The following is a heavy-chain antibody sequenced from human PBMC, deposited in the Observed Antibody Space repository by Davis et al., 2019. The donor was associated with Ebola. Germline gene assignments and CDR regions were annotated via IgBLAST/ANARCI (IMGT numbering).Heavy chain of an antibody. CDR3: ARRRDILRDWYFDL. Sequence: GESLKISCKGAGYSFTSHWIGWVRQMPGKGLEWMGIIYPGDSDTKYSPSFQGQVTISADKSISTAYLQWSSLKASDTAMYYCARRRDILRDWYFDLWGRATLVTVSS. CDR2: IYPGDSDT. CDR1: GYSFTSHW. J-gene: IGHJ2*01. V-gene: IGHV5-51*01. D-gene: IGHD3-9*01.